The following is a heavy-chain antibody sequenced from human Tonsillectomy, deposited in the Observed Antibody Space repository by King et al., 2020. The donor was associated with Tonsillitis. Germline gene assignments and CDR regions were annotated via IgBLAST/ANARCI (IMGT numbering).Heavy chain of an antibody. CDR1: GFTVSSNY. J-gene: IGHJ5*02. Sequence: VQLVESGGGLVQPGGSLRLSCAASGFTVSSNYMSWVRQAPGKGLEWVSVIYSGGRTYYADSVKGRFTISRDSSTNTLYLQMNSLGAEATAVFYCARAFYSSTSCMKAWFDPWGQGTLVTVSS. V-gene: IGHV3-66*01. D-gene: IGHD2-2*01. CDR3: ARAFYSSTSCMKAWFDP. CDR2: IYSGGRT.